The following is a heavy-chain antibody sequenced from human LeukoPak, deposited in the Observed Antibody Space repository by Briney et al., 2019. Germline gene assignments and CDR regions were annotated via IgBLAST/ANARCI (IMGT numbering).Heavy chain of an antibody. Sequence: GGSLRLSCAASGFTFSSYAMSWVRQAPGKGLEWVANIKKDGSEKYYVDSVKGRFTISRDNAKNSLYLQMNSLRAGDTAVYYCARGPRFGSGTYFPFDYWGQGTLVTVSS. CDR1: GFTFSSYA. J-gene: IGHJ4*02. CDR2: IKKDGSEK. V-gene: IGHV3-7*01. D-gene: IGHD3-10*01. CDR3: ARGPRFGSGTYFPFDY.